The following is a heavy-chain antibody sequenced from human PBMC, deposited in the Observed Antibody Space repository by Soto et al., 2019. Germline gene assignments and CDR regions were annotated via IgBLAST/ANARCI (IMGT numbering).Heavy chain of an antibody. CDR1: GYTFSSYD. CDR2: MNPNSGNT. D-gene: IGHD1-1*01. J-gene: IGHJ4*02. CDR3: ARGKSLEN. V-gene: IGHV1-8*01. Sequence: ASVKDSCKATGYTFSSYDIDWVRQATGQGLEWMGWMNPNSGNTGYAQKIQSRVTMTRDTSITTAYMELSSLRSEDTAVYYCARGKSLENWGQGTLVTV.